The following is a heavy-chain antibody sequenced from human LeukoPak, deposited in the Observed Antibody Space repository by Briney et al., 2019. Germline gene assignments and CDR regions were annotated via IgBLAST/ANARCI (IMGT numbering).Heavy chain of an antibody. CDR2: ILPIFGTA. J-gene: IGHJ6*03. Sequence: ASVKVSCKASGYTFASYGISWVRQAPGQGLDWMGGILPIFGTANYAQKVQGRVTITADESTSTAYMELSSLRSEDTAVYYCARVPGVDFWSGYPASYYYYMDVWGKGTTVTVSS. D-gene: IGHD3-3*01. CDR1: GYTFASYG. V-gene: IGHV1-69*13. CDR3: ARVPGVDFWSGYPASYYYYMDV.